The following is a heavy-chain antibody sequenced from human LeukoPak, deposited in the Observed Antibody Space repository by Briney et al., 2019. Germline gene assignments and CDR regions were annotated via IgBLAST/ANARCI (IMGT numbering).Heavy chain of an antibody. D-gene: IGHD5-18*01. Sequence: ASVKVSCKASGYTFTGYYMHWVRQAPGQGLEWMGWINPNSGGTNYAQKFQGRVTMTRYTSISTAYMELSRLRSDDTAVYYCARGSYERGTYAFDIWGQGTMVTVSS. V-gene: IGHV1-2*02. J-gene: IGHJ3*02. CDR1: GYTFTGYY. CDR3: ARGSYERGTYAFDI. CDR2: INPNSGGT.